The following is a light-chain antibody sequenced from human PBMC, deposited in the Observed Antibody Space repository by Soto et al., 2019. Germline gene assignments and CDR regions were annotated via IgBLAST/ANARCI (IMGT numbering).Light chain of an antibody. CDR1: QSVSYN. CDR3: QQYKNWPPHT. Sequence: EIVMTQSPATLSVSPGETATLSCRASQSVSYNLAWYQQKPGQGPRLLIYGAFTRATGIPARFSGSGSGTDFTLTISSLQSEDFAVYYCQQYKNWPPHTCGGGTKVEIK. J-gene: IGKJ4*01. CDR2: GAF. V-gene: IGKV3-15*01.